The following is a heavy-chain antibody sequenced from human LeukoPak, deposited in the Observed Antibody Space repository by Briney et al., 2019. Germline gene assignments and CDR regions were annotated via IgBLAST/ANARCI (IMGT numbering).Heavy chain of an antibody. CDR2: ISGSGGST. D-gene: IGHD3-22*01. Sequence: GGSLGLSCAASGFTFSSYAMSWVRQAPGKGLEWVSAISGSGGSTYYADSVKGRFTISRDNSKNTLYLQMNSLRAEDTAVYYCAKRYYYDSSGYWGLGYFDYWGQGTLVTVSS. CDR1: GFTFSSYA. J-gene: IGHJ4*02. V-gene: IGHV3-23*01. CDR3: AKRYYYDSSGYWGLGYFDY.